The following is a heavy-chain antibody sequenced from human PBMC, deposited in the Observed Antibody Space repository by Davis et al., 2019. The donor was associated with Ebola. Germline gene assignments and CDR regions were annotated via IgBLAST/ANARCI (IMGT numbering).Heavy chain of an antibody. V-gene: IGHV3-23*01. CDR3: TSPGITGTDDY. Sequence: VRQAPGKGLEWVSTISAGGADTYYADSVKGRFTISRDNSKNTLYLQMNSLRAEDTAVYYCTSPGITGTDDYWGQGTLVTVSS. J-gene: IGHJ4*02. CDR2: ISAGGADT. D-gene: IGHD1-20*01.